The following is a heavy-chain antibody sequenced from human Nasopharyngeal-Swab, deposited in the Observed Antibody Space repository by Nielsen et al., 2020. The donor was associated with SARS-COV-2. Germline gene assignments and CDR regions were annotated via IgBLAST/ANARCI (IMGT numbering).Heavy chain of an antibody. J-gene: IGHJ6*02. CDR2: ISSSGSTI. CDR3: ARGASRYQLLSPYGMDV. V-gene: IGHV3-11*04. Sequence: GGSLRLSCAASGFTFSDYYMSWIRQAPGKGLEWVSYISSSGSTIYYADSVKGRFTISRDNAKNSLYLQMNSLRAEDTAVYYCARGASRYQLLSPYGMDVWGQGTTVTVSS. D-gene: IGHD2-2*01. CDR1: GFTFSDYY.